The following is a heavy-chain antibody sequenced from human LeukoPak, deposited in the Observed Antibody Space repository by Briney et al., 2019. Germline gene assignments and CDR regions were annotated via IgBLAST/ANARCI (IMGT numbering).Heavy chain of an antibody. V-gene: IGHV4-34*01. CDR1: GGSFSGYC. CDR3: ARHSAVTTFTFDY. D-gene: IGHD4-17*01. CDR2: INHSGST. J-gene: IGHJ4*02. Sequence: SETLSLTCTVYGGSFSGYCWSWIRQPPGKGLEWIGEINHSGSTNYNPSLKSRVTISVDTSKNQFSLTLSTVTAADTAVYYCARHSAVTTFTFDYWGQGTLVTVSS.